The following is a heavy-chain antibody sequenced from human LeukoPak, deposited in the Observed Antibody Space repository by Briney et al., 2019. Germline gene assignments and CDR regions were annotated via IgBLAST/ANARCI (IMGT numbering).Heavy chain of an antibody. CDR3: ARLRGSSGYYHPSGAFDI. Sequence: GESLKISCKGSGYSFTSYWIGWVRQMPGKGLEWMGITYPGDSDTRYSPSFQGQVTISADKSISTAYLQCSSPKASDTAMYYCARLRGSSGYYHPSGAFDIWGQGTMVTVSS. CDR2: TYPGDSDT. J-gene: IGHJ3*02. V-gene: IGHV5-51*01. CDR1: GYSFTSYW. D-gene: IGHD3-22*01.